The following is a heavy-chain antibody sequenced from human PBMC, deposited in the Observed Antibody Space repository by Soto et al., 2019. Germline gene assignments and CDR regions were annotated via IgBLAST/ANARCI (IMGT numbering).Heavy chain of an antibody. Sequence: QVQLVESGGGVVQPGRSLRLSCAASGFTFSSYGMHWVRQAPGKGLEWVAVIWYDGSNNYYADSVKGRFTISRDNSKNTLYLQMNSLRAEDTAVYYCARDPSQYSYGRLGYWGQGTLVTVSS. CDR2: IWYDGSNN. CDR1: GFTFSSYG. J-gene: IGHJ4*02. CDR3: ARDPSQYSYGRLGY. V-gene: IGHV3-33*01. D-gene: IGHD5-18*01.